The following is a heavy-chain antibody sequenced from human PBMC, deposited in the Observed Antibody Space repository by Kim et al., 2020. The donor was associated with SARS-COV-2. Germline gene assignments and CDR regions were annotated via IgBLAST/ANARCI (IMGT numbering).Heavy chain of an antibody. CDR2: IKQDGSEK. V-gene: IGHV3-7*01. D-gene: IGHD6-13*01. Sequence: GGSLRLSCAASGFTFSIYWMSWVRQAPGKGLEWVANIKQDGSEKYCVDSVKRRFTISRDNAKNSLYLQMNSLRAEDTAVYYCARVGAAAGFYFDYWGQGTLVTVSS. CDR1: GFTFSIYW. CDR3: ARVGAAAGFYFDY. J-gene: IGHJ4*02.